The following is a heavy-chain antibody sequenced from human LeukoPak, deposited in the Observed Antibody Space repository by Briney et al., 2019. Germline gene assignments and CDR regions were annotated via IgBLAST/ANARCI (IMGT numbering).Heavy chain of an antibody. D-gene: IGHD5-18*01. CDR1: GFTFSSYG. CDR2: IRYDGSNK. J-gene: IGHJ4*02. CDR3: AKGRGYSYGYYFDY. Sequence: GGSLRLSCAASGFTFSSYGMHWVRQAPGKGLEWVAFIRYDGSNKYYADSVKGRFTISRDNSKNTLYLQMNSLRAEDTAVYYCAKGRGYSYGYYFDYWGRGTLVTVSS. V-gene: IGHV3-30*02.